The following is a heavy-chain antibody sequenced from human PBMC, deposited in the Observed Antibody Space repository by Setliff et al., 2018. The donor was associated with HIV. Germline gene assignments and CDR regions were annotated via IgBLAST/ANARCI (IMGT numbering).Heavy chain of an antibody. CDR1: GGTFSSYP. CDR2: IIPIFGTT. V-gene: IGHV1-69*13. Sequence: SVKVSCKASGGTFSSYPISWVRQAPGQGLEWMGGIIPIFGTTHYAQKFQGRVTVTADESTSTAYMQLSSLRSDDTAVYYCARRGHEVYGYYYYYYYMDVWGKGTTVTVSS. CDR3: ARRGHEVYGYYYYYYYMDV. J-gene: IGHJ6*03. D-gene: IGHD2-8*01.